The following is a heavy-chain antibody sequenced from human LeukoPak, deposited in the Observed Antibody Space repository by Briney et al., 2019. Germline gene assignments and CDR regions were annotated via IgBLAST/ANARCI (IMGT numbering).Heavy chain of an antibody. D-gene: IGHD3-22*01. CDR2: IYYSGST. CDR1: GGSISSYY. J-gene: IGHJ4*02. CDR3: ARGSLDYYDSSGLDY. Sequence: SETLSLTSTVSGGSISSYYWSWIRQPPGKGLEWIGYIYYSGSTNYNPSLKSRVTISVDTSKNQFSLKLSSVTAADTAVYYCARGSLDYYDSSGLDYWGQGTLVTVSS. V-gene: IGHV4-59*01.